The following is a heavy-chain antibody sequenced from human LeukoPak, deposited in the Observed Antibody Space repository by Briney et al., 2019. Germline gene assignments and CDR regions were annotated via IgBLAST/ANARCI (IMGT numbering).Heavy chain of an antibody. CDR1: GYTFTIYD. CDR3: ARRYRRDGYNLLGY. V-gene: IGHV1-8*01. J-gene: IGHJ4*02. D-gene: IGHD5-24*01. CDR2: MNPNSGNT. Sequence: ASVKVSCKASGYTFTIYDINWVRQATGQGLEWMGWMNPNSGNTGYAQKFQGRVTMTRNTSISTAYMELSSLRSEDTAVYYCARRYRRDGYNLLGYWGQGTLVTVSS.